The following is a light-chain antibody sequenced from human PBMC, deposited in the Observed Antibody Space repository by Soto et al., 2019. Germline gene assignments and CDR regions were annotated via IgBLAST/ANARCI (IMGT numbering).Light chain of an antibody. J-gene: IGKJ4*01. CDR1: HSVSSR. Sequence: EIVMTQSPATLSVSPGERATLSCRASHSVSSRLAWYQQKPGQAPRLLIYGASTRATGLPARFSGSGSGTEVTLTISSLQSEDFAVYYCQQYTNWPLTFGGGTKVEIK. CDR3: QQYTNWPLT. CDR2: GAS. V-gene: IGKV3-15*01.